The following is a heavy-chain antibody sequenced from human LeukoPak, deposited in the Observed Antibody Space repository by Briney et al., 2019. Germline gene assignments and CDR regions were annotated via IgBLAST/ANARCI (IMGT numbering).Heavy chain of an antibody. CDR3: AKTHPGGVVMGDFDY. V-gene: IGHV3-23*01. CDR2: ISGSGGST. Sequence: GGSLRLSCAASGFTFTSYAMSWVRQAPGKGLEWVSAISGSGGSTYYADSVKGRFTISRDNSKHTLYLQMNSLRAEDTAVYYCAKTHPGGVVMGDFDYWGQGTLVTVSS. J-gene: IGHJ4*02. D-gene: IGHD3-3*01. CDR1: GFTFTSYA.